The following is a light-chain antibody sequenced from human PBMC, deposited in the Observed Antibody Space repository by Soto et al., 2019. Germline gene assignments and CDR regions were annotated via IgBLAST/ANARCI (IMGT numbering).Light chain of an antibody. CDR2: GDT. J-gene: IGLJ1*01. CDR3: QSYDNSLSGPV. V-gene: IGLV1-40*01. Sequence: QSVPPQPPSVSGAPGQKDTISCTGGRSNIWAGYDAHWYQQLPGKVPKLLIYGDTNRPSGVPDRFSGSKSGTSASLAITGLQPEDEADYYCQSYDNSLSGPVFGPGTKVTVL. CDR1: RSNIWAGYD.